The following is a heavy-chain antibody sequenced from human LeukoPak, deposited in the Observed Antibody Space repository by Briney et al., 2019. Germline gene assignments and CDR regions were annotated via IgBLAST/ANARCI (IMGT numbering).Heavy chain of an antibody. Sequence: SSETLSLTCAVYGGSFSGYYWSWIRQPPGKGLEWIGEINHSGNTNYNPSLKSRVTISVDTSKNQFSLKLSSVTAADTAVYYCARGRRFPVWGQGTTVTVSS. D-gene: IGHD3-3*01. V-gene: IGHV4-34*01. CDR3: ARGRRFPV. J-gene: IGHJ6*02. CDR2: INHSGNT. CDR1: GGSFSGYY.